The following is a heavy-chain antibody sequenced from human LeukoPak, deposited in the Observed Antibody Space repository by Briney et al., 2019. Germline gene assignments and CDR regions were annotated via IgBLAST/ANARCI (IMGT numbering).Heavy chain of an antibody. V-gene: IGHV4-4*09. D-gene: IGHD4-11*01. Sequence: SETLSLTCTVSGGSISGYYWSWIRQPPGKGLEWIGYIYTSGSTNYNPSLRSRVTISVDTSKNQLSLKLSSVTAADTAVYYCATFYSNSLYFDYWGQGTLVTVSS. CDR1: GGSISGYY. CDR3: ATFYSNSLYFDY. J-gene: IGHJ4*02. CDR2: IYTSGST.